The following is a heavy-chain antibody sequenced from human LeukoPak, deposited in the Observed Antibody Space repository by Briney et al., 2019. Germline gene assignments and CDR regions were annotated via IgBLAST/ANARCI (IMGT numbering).Heavy chain of an antibody. Sequence: GGSLRLSCAASGFTFSDEYMSWIRQAPGKGLEWVSYISNSGSYTNYADSVQGRFTISRDTAKNSLYLQMNSLRAHDTAVYYCARRRGVGPGVYFDYWGQGTLITVSS. J-gene: IGHJ4*02. D-gene: IGHD1-26*01. CDR1: GFTFSDEY. CDR3: ARRRGVGPGVYFDY. CDR2: ISNSGSYT. V-gene: IGHV3-11*03.